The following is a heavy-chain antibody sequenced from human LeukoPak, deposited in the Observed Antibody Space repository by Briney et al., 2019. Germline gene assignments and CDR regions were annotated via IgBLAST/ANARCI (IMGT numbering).Heavy chain of an antibody. J-gene: IGHJ1*01. CDR1: GFTFSSYI. CDR2: ISGSAGST. D-gene: IGHD4-17*01. CDR3: ARDPTTVNWYFQH. Sequence: GGSLRLSCAASGFTFSSYIMTWVRQAPGKGLEWVSAISGSAGSTYYADSVKGRFTISRDNSKDTLYLQMNSLRAEDTAVYYCARDPTTVNWYFQHWGQGTLVTVSS. V-gene: IGHV3-23*01.